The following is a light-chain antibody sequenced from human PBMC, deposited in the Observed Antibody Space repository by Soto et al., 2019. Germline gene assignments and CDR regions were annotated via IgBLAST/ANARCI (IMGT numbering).Light chain of an antibody. CDR1: DSHIGTNT. V-gene: IGLV1-44*01. CDR2: NDD. Sequence: QSVLTQPPSASGTPGQRVTISCSGTDSHIGTNTVNWYQQFPGMAPKLLIYNDDQRPSGVPGRFSGSKSGTSGSLAISGLQSEDEAEYYCAAWDNSLKGVAFGGGTKLTVL. J-gene: IGLJ2*01. CDR3: AAWDNSLKGVA.